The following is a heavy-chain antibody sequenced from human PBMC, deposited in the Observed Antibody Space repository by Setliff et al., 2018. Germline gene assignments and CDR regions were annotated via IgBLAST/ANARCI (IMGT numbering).Heavy chain of an antibody. CDR1: GESIRSNNW. CDR2: IYQSGTT. Sequence: SETLSLTCTVSGESIRSNNWWNWVRQPPGKGLEWIDDIYQSGTTNYNPSLKSRVTISAYTSKNQFSLKLKSVTAADTAVYYCARAPGRNIRGDYWGQGALVTVSS. CDR3: ARAPGRNIRGDY. J-gene: IGHJ4*02. V-gene: IGHV4-4*02. D-gene: IGHD3-10*01.